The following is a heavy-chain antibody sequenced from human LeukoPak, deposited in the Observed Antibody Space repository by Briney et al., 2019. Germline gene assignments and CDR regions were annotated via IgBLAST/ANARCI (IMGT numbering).Heavy chain of an antibody. CDR3: AKDIGYSSGWYNY. CDR2: IYSGGTT. V-gene: IGHV3-53*05. D-gene: IGHD6-19*01. Sequence: PGGSLRLSCAASGFTVSSNYMSWVRQAPGKGLEWVSVIYSGGTTFYADSVKGRFTISRDNSKNTLYLQMNSLRAEDTAVYYCAKDIGYSSGWYNYWGLGTLVTVSS. CDR1: GFTVSSNY. J-gene: IGHJ4*02.